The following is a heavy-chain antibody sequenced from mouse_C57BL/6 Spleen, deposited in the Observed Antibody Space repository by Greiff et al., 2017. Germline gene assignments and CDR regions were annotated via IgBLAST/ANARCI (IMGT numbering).Heavy chain of an antibody. CDR3: ARPGVVANWYFDV. J-gene: IGHJ1*03. CDR2: IDPSDSYT. CDR1: GYTFTSYW. V-gene: IGHV1-69*01. Sequence: VQLQQPGAELVMPGASVKLSCKASGYTFTSYWMHWVKQRPGQGLEWIGEIDPSDSYTNYNQKFKGKSTLTVDKSSSTAYMQLSSLTSEDSAVYDCARPGVVANWYFDVWGTGTTVTVSS. D-gene: IGHD1-1*01.